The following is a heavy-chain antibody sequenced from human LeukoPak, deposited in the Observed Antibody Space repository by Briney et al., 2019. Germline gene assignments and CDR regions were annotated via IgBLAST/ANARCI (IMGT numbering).Heavy chain of an antibody. CDR1: GGSISSGGYY. D-gene: IGHD5-12*01. J-gene: IGHJ4*02. Sequence: SETLSLTCTVSGGSISSGGYYWSWIRQHPGKGLEWIGYIYYSGSTNYNPSLKSRVTISVDTSKNQFSLKLSSVTAADTAVYYCARAKSDIVATIDYWGQGTLVTVSS. V-gene: IGHV4-31*03. CDR3: ARAKSDIVATIDY. CDR2: IYYSGST.